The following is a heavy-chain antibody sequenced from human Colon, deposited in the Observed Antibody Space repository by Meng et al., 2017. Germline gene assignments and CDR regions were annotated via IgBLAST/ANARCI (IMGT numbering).Heavy chain of an antibody. J-gene: IGHJ5*02. V-gene: IGHV4-39*07. CDR2: IHNSGKT. CDR3: ARLVTTVTTGNWFDP. CDR1: GASINIGSYY. D-gene: IGHD4-17*01. Sequence: QLHLQESGPGLAKPSETLSLTCTVSGASINIGSYYWAWVRQAPGKGLEWIGSIHNSGKTYYNSSLKSRVTILVDTSKNQLSLKLTSVTAADTAVYLCARLVTTVTTGNWFDPWGQGTLVTVSS.